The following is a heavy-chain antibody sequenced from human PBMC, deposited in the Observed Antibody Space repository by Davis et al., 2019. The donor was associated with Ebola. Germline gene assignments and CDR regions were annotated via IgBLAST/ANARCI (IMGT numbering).Heavy chain of an antibody. CDR1: GVSIIDHY. CDR3: ARGGSPAMFKGVDE. CDR2: IDYRGRS. D-gene: IGHD2-2*01. J-gene: IGHJ4*02. V-gene: IGHV4-59*11. Sequence: PSETLSLTCTASGVSIIDHYWSCIRQSPGKGREWIGYIDYRGRSTYKPSLRSRITMSVDTSKNQFSLKLKSITAADTAVYYCARGGSPAMFKGVDEWGQGTLVTVAS.